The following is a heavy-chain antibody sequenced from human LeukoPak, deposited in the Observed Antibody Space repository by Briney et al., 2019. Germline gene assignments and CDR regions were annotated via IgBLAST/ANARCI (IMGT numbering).Heavy chain of an antibody. Sequence: PSETLSLTCTVSGGSISSYYWSWIRQPPRKGLEWIGYIYNRGSTNYNPSLKSRVTISVDTSKNQFSLKLSSVTAADTAVYYCASEGNYDILTGLDAFDIWGQGTMVTVSS. CDR2: IYNRGST. J-gene: IGHJ3*02. CDR3: ASEGNYDILTGLDAFDI. CDR1: GGSISSYY. D-gene: IGHD3-9*01. V-gene: IGHV4-59*01.